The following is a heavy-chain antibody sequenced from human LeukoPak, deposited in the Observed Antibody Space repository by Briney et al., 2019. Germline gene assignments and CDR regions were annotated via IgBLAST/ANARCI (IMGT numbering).Heavy chain of an antibody. CDR1: GGSISGSRSY. J-gene: IGHJ4*02. CDR2: VFHSGTT. V-gene: IGHV4-39*01. D-gene: IGHD4-23*01. CDR3: ARRDYSGDNPVLDY. Sequence: SETLSLTCTVSGGSISGSRSYWGWIRQPPGKGLEWIGSVFHSGTTYYIPSLKSRLTISVDTSKNQSSLKLSSVTAADTAVYYCARRDYSGDNPVLDYWGQGTLVTVSS.